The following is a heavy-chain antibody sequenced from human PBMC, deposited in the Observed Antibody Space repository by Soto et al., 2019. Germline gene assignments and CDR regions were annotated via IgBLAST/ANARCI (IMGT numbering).Heavy chain of an antibody. V-gene: IGHV3-23*01. D-gene: IGHD1-1*01. CDR2: ILVGGST. J-gene: IGHJ3*02. Sequence: GGALRLPCAASGFICSSYDMSWVRQAPGKGLEWVSTILVGGSTHYEDSVKGRFTISRDESKNTVYLQMHSLTAGDTAVYYCAKATATSGGAFDICGQGTMVTVSS. CDR1: GFICSSYD. CDR3: AKATATSGGAFDI.